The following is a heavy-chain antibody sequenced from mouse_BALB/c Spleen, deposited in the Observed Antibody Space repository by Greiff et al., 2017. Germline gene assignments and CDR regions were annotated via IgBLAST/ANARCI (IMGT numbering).Heavy chain of an antibody. CDR1: GFTFSDYY. V-gene: IGHV5-4*02. CDR2: ISDGGSYT. Sequence: VQLKESGGGLVKPGGSLKLSCAASGFTFSDYYMYWVRQTPEKRLEWVATISDGGSYTYYPDSVKGRFTISRDNAKNNLYLQMSSLKSEDTAMYYCAREGNRYDAWFAYWGQGTLVTVSA. CDR3: AREGNRYDAWFAY. J-gene: IGHJ3*01. D-gene: IGHD2-14*01.